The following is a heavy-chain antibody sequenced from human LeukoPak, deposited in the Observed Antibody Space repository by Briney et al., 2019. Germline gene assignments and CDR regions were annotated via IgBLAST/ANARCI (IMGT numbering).Heavy chain of an antibody. Sequence: SETLSLTCAVYGGSFSGYYWSLIRQPPGKGLEWIGEINHSGSTNYNPSLKSRVTISVDTSKNQFSLKLSSVTAADTAVYYCAKERGYSYGYVFDYWGQGTLVTVSS. V-gene: IGHV4-34*01. CDR1: GGSFSGYY. D-gene: IGHD5-18*01. J-gene: IGHJ4*02. CDR3: AKERGYSYGYVFDY. CDR2: INHSGST.